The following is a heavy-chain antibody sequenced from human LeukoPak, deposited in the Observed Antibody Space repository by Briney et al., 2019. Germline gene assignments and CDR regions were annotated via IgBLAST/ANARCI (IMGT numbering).Heavy chain of an antibody. V-gene: IGHV3-11*05. CDR3: ARDNDCSGGSCGGWFDP. J-gene: IGHJ5*02. D-gene: IGHD2-15*01. Sequence: GGSLRLSCAASGFTFSDFYMSWIRQAPGEGLEWVSYLSSSSSYTNDADSVKGRFTISRDNAKNSLYLQMNSLRAEDTAVYYCARDNDCSGGSCGGWFDPWGQGTLVTVSS. CDR2: LSSSSSYT. CDR1: GFTFSDFY.